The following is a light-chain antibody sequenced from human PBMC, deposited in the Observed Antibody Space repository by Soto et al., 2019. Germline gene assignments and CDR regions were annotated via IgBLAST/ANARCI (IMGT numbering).Light chain of an antibody. V-gene: IGLV2-14*03. CDR3: SSYTSSSTVV. J-gene: IGLJ2*01. Sequence: QSALTQPASVSGSPGQSITISCTGTSSDVGGYNYVSWYQQHPGKAPKLMIYDVSNRPSGVSNRFSGSKSVNRASLTISGLQAEDEADYYCSSYTSSSTVVFGGGTKLTVL. CDR2: DVS. CDR1: SSDVGGYNY.